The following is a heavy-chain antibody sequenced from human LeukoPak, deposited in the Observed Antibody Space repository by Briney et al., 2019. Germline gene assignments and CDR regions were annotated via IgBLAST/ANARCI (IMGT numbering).Heavy chain of an antibody. CDR1: GFTFTTYW. Sequence: PGGSLRLSCEASGFTFTTYWIHWVRQAPGKGLVWVSRINNGGSDTIYADSVRGRFTISRDNAENTLYLQMNGLRADDTAVYYCARGGLGHGFDIWGQGTMVTVSS. D-gene: IGHD3-16*01. J-gene: IGHJ3*02. V-gene: IGHV3-74*01. CDR2: INNGGSDT. CDR3: ARGGLGHGFDI.